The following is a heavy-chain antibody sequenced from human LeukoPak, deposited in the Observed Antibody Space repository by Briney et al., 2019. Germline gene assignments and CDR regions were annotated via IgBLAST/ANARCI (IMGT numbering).Heavy chain of an antibody. CDR1: GFTFSHYA. CDR3: AKGGYYASSGSYAFDI. V-gene: IGHV3-30*18. Sequence: GGSLRLSCAASGFTFSHYAMHRVRPAPGKGLDWVAVISYDGTNKYYADSVKGRFTISRDNSKNTLSLQMNSLRAEDTAVYYCAKGGYYASSGSYAFDIWGQGTVVTVSS. J-gene: IGHJ3*02. CDR2: ISYDGTNK. D-gene: IGHD3-22*01.